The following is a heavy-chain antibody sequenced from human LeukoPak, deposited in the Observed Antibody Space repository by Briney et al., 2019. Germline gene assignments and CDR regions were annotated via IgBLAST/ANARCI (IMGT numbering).Heavy chain of an antibody. CDR1: GGSFSSNA. Sequence: ASVNVSCKASGGSFSSNAISWVRQATGQGLEWMGRIIPILGIANYAQKFQGRVTITADKSTSTAYMELSSLRSEDTAVYYCARVEQWLPRDYWGQGTLVTVSS. CDR3: ARVEQWLPRDY. V-gene: IGHV1-69*04. CDR2: IIPILGIA. J-gene: IGHJ4*02. D-gene: IGHD6-19*01.